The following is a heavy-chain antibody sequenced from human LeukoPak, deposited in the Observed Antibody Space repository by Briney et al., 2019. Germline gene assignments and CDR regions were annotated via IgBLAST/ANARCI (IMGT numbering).Heavy chain of an antibody. J-gene: IGHJ4*02. CDR3: AGARWLRPIDY. CDR2: INHSGST. Sequence: PSQTLSLTCAVYARFFSGYYWSWVSQPPGKGLEWIGEINHSGSTNFNPSPKGRVTISVYPSKHQFSLKLSSVAAADTAVYYCAGARWLRPIDYCGQGTLVTVSS. V-gene: IGHV4-34*01. CDR1: ARFFSGYY. D-gene: IGHD5-12*01.